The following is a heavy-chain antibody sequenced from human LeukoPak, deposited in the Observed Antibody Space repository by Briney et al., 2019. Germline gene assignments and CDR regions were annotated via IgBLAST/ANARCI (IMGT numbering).Heavy chain of an antibody. V-gene: IGHV3-74*01. CDR1: GFIFSSYW. CDR2: INSDGSST. J-gene: IGHJ3*02. CDR3: ARVGARGAFDI. Sequence: PRGSLRLSCAASGFIFSSYWMHWVRQAPGKGLVWVSRINSDGSSTSYADSVKGRFTISRDNAKNTLYLQMNSLRAEDTAVYYCARVGARGAFDIWGQGTMVTVSS. D-gene: IGHD4-17*01.